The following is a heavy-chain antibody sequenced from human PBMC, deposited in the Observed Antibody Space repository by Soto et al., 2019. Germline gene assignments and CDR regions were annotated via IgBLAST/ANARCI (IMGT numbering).Heavy chain of an antibody. CDR2: IWYDGSNK. V-gene: IGHV3-33*01. D-gene: IGHD4-17*01. J-gene: IGHJ5*02. CDR1: GFTFSSYG. Sequence: QVQLVESGGGVVQPGRSLRLSCAASGFTFSSYGMHWVRQAPGKGLEWVAVIWYDGSNKYYADSVKGRFTISRDNSKNTLYLQMNSLRAEDTAVYYCARDPYGGNRNWFDPWGQGTLVTVSS. CDR3: ARDPYGGNRNWFDP.